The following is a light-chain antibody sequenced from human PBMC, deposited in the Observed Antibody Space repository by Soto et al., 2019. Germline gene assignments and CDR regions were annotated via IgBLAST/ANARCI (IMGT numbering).Light chain of an antibody. CDR3: AAWDDSLSGFVV. CDR2: FNN. J-gene: IGLJ2*01. V-gene: IGLV1-44*01. CDR1: SSNILTNT. Sequence: QPVLTQPPSASGTPGQRVTVSCSGSSSNILTNTVNWYQHLPGTAPKLLIYFNNQRPSGVPDRFSGSKSGTSASLAISGLQSEDEADYYCAAWDDSLSGFVVFGGGTKLTVL.